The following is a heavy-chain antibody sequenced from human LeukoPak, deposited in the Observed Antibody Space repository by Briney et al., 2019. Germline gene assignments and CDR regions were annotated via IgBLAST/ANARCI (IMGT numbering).Heavy chain of an antibody. D-gene: IGHD2-2*01. CDR1: GGSISSGDYS. CDR3: ARTQRNIVVVPTATGWFDP. CDR2: IYYSGST. Sequence: PSQTLSLTCTISGGSISSGDYSWSWIRQPPGKGLERIGYIYYSGSTYYNPSLKSRVTISVDTSKNQFSLKLSSVTAADTAVYYCARTQRNIVVVPTATGWFDPWGQGTLVTVSS. V-gene: IGHV4-30-4*01. J-gene: IGHJ5*02.